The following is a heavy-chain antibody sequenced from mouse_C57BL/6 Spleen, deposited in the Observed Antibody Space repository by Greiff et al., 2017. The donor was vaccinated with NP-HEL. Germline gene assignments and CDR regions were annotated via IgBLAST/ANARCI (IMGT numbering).Heavy chain of an antibody. CDR1: GYTFTSYW. CDR3: ASYYSNYEAWFAY. D-gene: IGHD2-5*01. J-gene: IGHJ3*01. Sequence: VQLQQPGAELVRPGSSVKLSCKASGYTFTSYWMHWVKQRPIQGLEWIGNIDPSDSETHYNQKFKDKATLTVDKSSSTAYMQLSSLTSEDSAVYYCASYYSNYEAWFAYWGQGTLVTVSA. CDR2: IDPSDSET. V-gene: IGHV1-52*01.